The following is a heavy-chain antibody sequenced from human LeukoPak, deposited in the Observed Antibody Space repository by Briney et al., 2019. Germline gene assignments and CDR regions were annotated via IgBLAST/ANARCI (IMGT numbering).Heavy chain of an antibody. J-gene: IGHJ3*02. CDR1: GFSFSSYE. CDR2: IKSKADGGTT. CDR3: TTVKEANDAFEI. Sequence: PGGSLRLSCAASGFSFSSYEMTWVRQAPGKGLEWVGRIKSKADGGTTDYAAPVKGRFTISRDDSKNTLNLQMNSLKTEDTAVYYCTTVKEANDAFEIWGQGTMVTVSS. V-gene: IGHV3-15*01.